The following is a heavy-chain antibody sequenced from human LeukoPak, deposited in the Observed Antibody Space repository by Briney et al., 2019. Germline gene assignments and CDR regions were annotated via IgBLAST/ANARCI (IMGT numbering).Heavy chain of an antibody. V-gene: IGHV4-4*07. CDR1: GGSISRYY. CDR2: MYSSGST. Sequence: PSETLSLTCTVSGGSISRYYWSWIRQPAGKGLEWIGRMYSSGSTNHNPSLKSRVTMSVDTSKNQFSLKLSSVTAADTAVYYCARDIYGYFDYWGQGTLVTVSS. D-gene: IGHD3-10*01. J-gene: IGHJ4*02. CDR3: ARDIYGYFDY.